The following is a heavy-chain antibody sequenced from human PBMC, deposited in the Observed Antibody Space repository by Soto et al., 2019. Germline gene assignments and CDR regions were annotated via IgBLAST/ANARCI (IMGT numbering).Heavy chain of an antibody. CDR1: GFTFSSYS. J-gene: IGHJ5*02. D-gene: IGHD3-22*01. V-gene: IGHV3-48*01. CDR2: ISSSSSTI. Sequence: GGSLRLSCAASGFTFSSYSMNWVRQAPGKGLEWVSYISSSSSTIYYADSVKGRFTISRDNSKNTLYLQMNSLRAEDTAVYYCARGATYYYDSSGYSWGQGTLVTVSS. CDR3: ARGATYYYDSSGYS.